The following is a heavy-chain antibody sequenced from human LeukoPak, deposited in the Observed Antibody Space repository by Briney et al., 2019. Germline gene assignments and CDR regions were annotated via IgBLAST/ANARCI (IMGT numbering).Heavy chain of an antibody. Sequence: SETLSLTCTVSGGSIINHFWSWIRQPPGKGLEWIGYIYHSGTISYNPSLKSRVAISVDTSKNQFSLRLISMTPADTAVYYCARGGDGHNFGDYWGQGILVTVSS. CDR3: ARGGDGHNFGDY. J-gene: IGHJ4*02. CDR1: GGSIINHF. CDR2: IYHSGTI. V-gene: IGHV4-59*11. D-gene: IGHD5-24*01.